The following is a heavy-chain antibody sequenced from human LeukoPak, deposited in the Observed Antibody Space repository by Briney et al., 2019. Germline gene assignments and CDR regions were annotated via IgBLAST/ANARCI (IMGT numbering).Heavy chain of an antibody. CDR1: GGTFSSYA. CDR2: IIPILGIA. CDR3: ARDGVRRSSSWYGWFDP. Sequence: SVKVSCKASGGTFSSYAISWVRQAPGQGLEWMGRIIPILGIANYAQKFQGRVTITADKSTSTAYMELSSLRSDDTAVYYCARDGVRRSSSWYGWFDPWGQGTLVTVSS. V-gene: IGHV1-69*04. J-gene: IGHJ5*02. D-gene: IGHD6-13*01.